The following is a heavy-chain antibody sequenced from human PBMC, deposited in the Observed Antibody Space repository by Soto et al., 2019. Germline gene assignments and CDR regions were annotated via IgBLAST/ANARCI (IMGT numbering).Heavy chain of an antibody. CDR3: VRGMSPLF. CDR2: ISISSSDR. Sequence: EVQLVESGGGLVKPGGSLRLSCAASGFTLRTYTMNWVRQAPGKGLEWVSSISISSSDRYYADSVRGRFTISRDNAKNALYLQMNSLRADDTAVYCCVRGMSPLFGGQGTLVTVSS. CDR1: GFTLRTYT. J-gene: IGHJ4*01. V-gene: IGHV3-21*06.